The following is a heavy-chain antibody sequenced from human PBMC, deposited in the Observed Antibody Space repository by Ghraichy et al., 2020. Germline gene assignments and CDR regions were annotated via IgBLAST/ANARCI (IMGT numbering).Heavy chain of an antibody. D-gene: IGHD3-3*01. CDR1: GGSVSSGSYY. CDR3: ARAQSPDFWSGYSSLHLDY. Sequence: SETLSLTCTVSGGSVSSGSYYWSWIRQPPGKGLEWIGYIYYSGSTNYNPSLKSRVTISVDTSKNQFSLKLSSVTAADTAVYYCARAQSPDFWSGYSSLHLDYWGQGTLVTVSS. J-gene: IGHJ4*02. V-gene: IGHV4-61*01. CDR2: IYYSGST.